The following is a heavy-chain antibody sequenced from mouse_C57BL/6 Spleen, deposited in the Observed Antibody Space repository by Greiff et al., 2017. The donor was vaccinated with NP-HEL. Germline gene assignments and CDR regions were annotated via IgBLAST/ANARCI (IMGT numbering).Heavy chain of an antibody. D-gene: IGHD1-1*01. J-gene: IGHJ2*01. CDR3: ARSDYYYGSSCFDY. CDR1: GYTFTSYW. V-gene: IGHV1-55*01. CDR2: IYPGSGST. Sequence: VQLQQSGAELVKPGASVKMSCKASGYTFTSYWITWVKQRPGQGLEWIGDIYPGSGSTNYNEKFKSKATLTVDTSSSTAYMQLSSLTSEDSAVYYCARSDYYYGSSCFDYWGQGTTLTVSS.